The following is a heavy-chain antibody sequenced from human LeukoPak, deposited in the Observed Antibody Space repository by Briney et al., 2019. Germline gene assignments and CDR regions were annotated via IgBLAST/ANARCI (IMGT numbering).Heavy chain of an antibody. J-gene: IGHJ4*02. CDR2: NRSKTCGGTT. CDR3: TRDRAHYGYEKYFFDY. D-gene: IGHD5-12*01. V-gene: IGHV3-49*04. CDR1: GFIFGDYA. Sequence: GESLKISCTASGFIFGDYAMGWVRQAPGKGLEWVGFNRSKTCGGTTEYAASVKGRFTISRDDSKSIAYLQMNSLKTEDTAVYYCTRDRAHYGYEKYFFDYWGQGTLVTVSS.